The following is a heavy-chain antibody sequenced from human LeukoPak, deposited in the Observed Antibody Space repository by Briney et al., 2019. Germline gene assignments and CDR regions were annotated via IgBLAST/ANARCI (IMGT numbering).Heavy chain of an antibody. V-gene: IGHV1-18*01. Sequence: GASVKVSCKASGYTFTSYGISWVRQAPGQGLEWMGWISAYNGNTNYAQKLQGRVTMTTDTSTSTAYMELRSLRSDDTAVYYCAWNRYCSGGSCYYFDYWGQGTLVTVSS. CDR2: ISAYNGNT. CDR1: GYTFTSYG. CDR3: AWNRYCSGGSCYYFDY. J-gene: IGHJ4*02. D-gene: IGHD2-15*01.